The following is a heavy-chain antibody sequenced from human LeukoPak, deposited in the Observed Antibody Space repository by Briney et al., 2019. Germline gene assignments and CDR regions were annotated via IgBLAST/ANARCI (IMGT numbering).Heavy chain of an antibody. D-gene: IGHD6-13*01. J-gene: IGHJ6*02. CDR1: GYTFTSYG. Sequence: GSSVHVSCLASGYTFTSYGISWVRQAAGQQVEWMGWISAYNSNTNYAQKLQGRVTMTTDTSTSTAYMELRSLRSDDTAVYYCARDGEAQLGNYYYYYGMDVWGQGTTVTVSS. CDR2: ISAYNSNT. CDR3: ARDGEAQLGNYYYYYGMDV. V-gene: IGHV1-18*01.